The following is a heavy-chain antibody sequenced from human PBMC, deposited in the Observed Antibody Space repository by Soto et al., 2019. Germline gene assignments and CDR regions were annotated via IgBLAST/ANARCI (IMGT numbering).Heavy chain of an antibody. V-gene: IGHV1-2*02. CDR2: INPNNGGT. CDR3: ASFIPSLVTTPSDVWLQRTLVVFS. D-gene: IGHD4-4*01. J-gene: IGHJ5*01. CDR1: GYTFTGYY. Sequence: QVQLVQSGAEVKKSGASVMVSCKASGYTFTGYYLHWVRHTPGQGLEWMGWINPNNGGTNTVQKFQGRVTMRRHTSIITASTELSSLTPAETGVYYRASFIPSLVTTPSDVWLQRTLVVFSWG.